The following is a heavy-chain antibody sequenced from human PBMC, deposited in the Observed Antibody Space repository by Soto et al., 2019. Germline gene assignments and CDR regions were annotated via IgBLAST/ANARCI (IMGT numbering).Heavy chain of an antibody. CDR2: IYYSGST. D-gene: IGHD6-19*01. Sequence: SETLSLTCTVSGGSISSYYWSWIRQPPGKGLEWIGYIYYSGSTNYNPSLKSRVTISVDTSKNQFSLKLSSVTAADTAVYYCARLDPLAFEPWLVRPAFDIWGQGTMVTVSS. J-gene: IGHJ3*02. CDR3: ARLDPLAFEPWLVRPAFDI. CDR1: GGSISSYY. V-gene: IGHV4-59*01.